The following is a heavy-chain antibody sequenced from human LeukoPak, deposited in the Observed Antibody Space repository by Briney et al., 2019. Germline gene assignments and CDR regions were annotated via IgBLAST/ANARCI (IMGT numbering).Heavy chain of an antibody. V-gene: IGHV1-2*02. CDR2: IHPNSGGT. J-gene: IGHJ4*02. CDR3: AREWEISGYDCFDY. Sequence: GASVKVSCKASGYTFTGYYMHWVRQAPGEGLEWMGWIHPNSGGTSYAQQFQGRVTMTRDTSISTVYLELSWLRSDDTAVYYCAREWEISGYDCFDYWGQGTLVSVSS. D-gene: IGHD5-12*01. CDR1: GYTFTGYY.